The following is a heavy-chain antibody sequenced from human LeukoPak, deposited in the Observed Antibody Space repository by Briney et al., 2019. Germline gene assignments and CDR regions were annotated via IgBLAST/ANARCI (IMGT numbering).Heavy chain of an antibody. CDR2: IKQDGSEK. D-gene: IGHD2-2*01. CDR1: GFTFSSYW. J-gene: IGHJ3*02. V-gene: IGHV3-7*01. CDR3: ARDIVVVPAARGNAFDT. Sequence: PGGSLRLSCAASGFTFSSYWMSWVRQAPGKGLEWVANIKQDGSEKYYVDSVKGRFTISRDNAKNSLYLQMNSLRAEDTAVYYCARDIVVVPAARGNAFDTWGQGTMVTVSS.